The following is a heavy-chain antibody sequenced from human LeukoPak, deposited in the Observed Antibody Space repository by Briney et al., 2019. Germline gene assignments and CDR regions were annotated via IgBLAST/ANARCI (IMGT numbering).Heavy chain of an antibody. J-gene: IGHJ4*02. CDR3: ANDMGIRDGYNKAFDC. Sequence: PGGSLRLSCSASGFASGIYALNWFRHTPGKGLEWLSYISSTNAIYYADSVKGRFTISRDNARNTASLQMNSLRPEDTAFYYCANDMGIRDGYNKAFDCWGQGTLVTVSS. V-gene: IGHV3-48*04. D-gene: IGHD5-24*01. CDR1: GFASGIYA. CDR2: ISSTNAI.